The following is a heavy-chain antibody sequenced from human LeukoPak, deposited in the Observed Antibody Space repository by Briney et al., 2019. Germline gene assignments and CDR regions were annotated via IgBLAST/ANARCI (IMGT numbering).Heavy chain of an antibody. J-gene: IGHJ3*02. Sequence: SEALSLTCAVSGGSISSGGYPWSWIRQPPGKGLEWIGYIYHSGSTYYNPSLKSRVTISVDRSKNQFSLKLSSVTAADTAVYYCARGWAESFDIWGQGTMVTVSS. CDR2: IYHSGST. CDR1: GGSISSGGYP. D-gene: IGHD3-16*01. CDR3: ARGWAESFDI. V-gene: IGHV4-30-2*01.